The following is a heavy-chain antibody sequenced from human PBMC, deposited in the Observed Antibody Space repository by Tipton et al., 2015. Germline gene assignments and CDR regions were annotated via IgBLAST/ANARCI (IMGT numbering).Heavy chain of an antibody. CDR1: GGSISSSSYY. V-gene: IGHV4-39*07. D-gene: IGHD3-9*01. Sequence: TLSLTCTVSGGSISSSSYYWAWIRQPPGKGLEWIGSLYFSGSTYYNPSLKSRVTISLDTSKNQFSLKLNSVTAADTAVYYCACHDYDLLTRDYQTVDYWGQGTRVTVSS. CDR2: LYFSGST. CDR3: ACHDYDLLTRDYQTVDY. J-gene: IGHJ4*02.